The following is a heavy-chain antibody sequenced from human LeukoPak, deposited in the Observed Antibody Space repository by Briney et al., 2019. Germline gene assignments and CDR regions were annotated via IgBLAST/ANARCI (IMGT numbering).Heavy chain of an antibody. CDR2: MYYSGST. Sequence: SETLSLTCTVSGDFISSYYWSWIRQPPGKGLEWIGYMYYSGSTNYNPSLKSRVTISGDTSKNQFSLKLSSVTAADTAVYYCARAERRYWFDPWGQGTLVTVSS. D-gene: IGHD1-1*01. CDR3: ARAERRYWFDP. CDR1: GDFISSYY. V-gene: IGHV4-59*01. J-gene: IGHJ5*02.